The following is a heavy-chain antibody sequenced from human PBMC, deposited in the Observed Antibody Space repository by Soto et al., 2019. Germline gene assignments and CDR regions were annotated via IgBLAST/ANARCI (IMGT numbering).Heavy chain of an antibody. V-gene: IGHV1-69*01. CDR3: ARSQGSSTSLEIYYYYYYGMDV. CDR1: GGTFSSYA. D-gene: IGHD2-2*01. J-gene: IGHJ6*02. Sequence: QVQLVQSGAEVKKPGSSVKVSCKASGGTFSSYAISWVRQAPGQGLEWMGGIIPIHGTANYAQKFKGRVTITADESTSTAYMELSSLRSEDTAVYYCARSQGSSTSLEIYYYYYYGMDVWGQGTTVTVSS. CDR2: IIPIHGTA.